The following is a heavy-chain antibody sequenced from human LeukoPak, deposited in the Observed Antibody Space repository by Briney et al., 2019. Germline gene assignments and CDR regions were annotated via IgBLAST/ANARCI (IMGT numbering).Heavy chain of an antibody. J-gene: IGHJ3*02. CDR3: ASYLLHDAFDI. D-gene: IGHD3-16*02. CDR2: MNPNSGNT. Sequence: ASVKVSCKASGYTFTSYDINWVRQATGHGLEWMGWMNPNSGNTGYAQKFQARVTITRNTSISTAYMELSSLRSEDTAVYYCASYLLHDAFDIWGQGTMVTVSS. V-gene: IGHV1-8*03. CDR1: GYTFTSYD.